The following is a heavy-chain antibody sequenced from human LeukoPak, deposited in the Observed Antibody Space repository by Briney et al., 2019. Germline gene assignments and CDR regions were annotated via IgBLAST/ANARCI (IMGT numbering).Heavy chain of an antibody. V-gene: IGHV3-7*01. CDR1: GFTFSSYG. CDR3: AELGITMIGGV. J-gene: IGHJ6*04. Sequence: QPGGSLRLSCAASGFTFSSYGMSWVRQAPGKGLEWVAIIKQDESEKYYVDSVKGRFTISRDNAKNSLYLQMNSLRAEDTAVYYCAELGITMIGGVWGKGTTVTISS. D-gene: IGHD3-10*02. CDR2: IKQDESEK.